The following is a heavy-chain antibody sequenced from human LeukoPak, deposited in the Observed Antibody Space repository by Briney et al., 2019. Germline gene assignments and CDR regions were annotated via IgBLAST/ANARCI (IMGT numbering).Heavy chain of an antibody. Sequence: GGSLRLSCAASGFTFSSYWMSWVRQAPGKGLEWVANIKQDGSEKYYVDSVKGRFTISRDNAKNSLYLQMNSLRAEDTAVYYCARTYYDFWSGYYSHEGNPFDYWGQGTLVTVSS. CDR1: GFTFSSYW. J-gene: IGHJ4*02. CDR3: ARTYYDFWSGYYSHEGNPFDY. D-gene: IGHD3-3*01. V-gene: IGHV3-7*01. CDR2: IKQDGSEK.